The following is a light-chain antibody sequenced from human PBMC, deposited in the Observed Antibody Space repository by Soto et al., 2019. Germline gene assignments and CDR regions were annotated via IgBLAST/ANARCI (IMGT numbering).Light chain of an antibody. CDR2: EVS. Sequence: QSALTQPPSASGSPGQSVTISCTGTSSDVGGYNYVSWYQQHPGKAPKLMIYEVSQRPSGVPDRFSGSKSGNTASLTISGLQAADEADYYCSLYTSENTYVFGTGTKLTVL. CDR1: SSDVGGYNY. J-gene: IGLJ1*01. V-gene: IGLV2-8*01. CDR3: SLYTSENTYV.